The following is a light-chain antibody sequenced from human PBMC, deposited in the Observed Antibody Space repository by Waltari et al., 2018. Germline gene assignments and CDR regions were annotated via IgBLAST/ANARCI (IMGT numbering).Light chain of an antibody. CDR3: QQYNSYPLT. Sequence: DIQMTQSPSTLSALVGDRVTITCRASQSISSWLAWYQQKPGKATKLLIYKASSLESGVPSRFSGSGSGTEFTLTISSLQPDDFATYYCQQYNSYPLTFGGGTKVEIK. CDR1: QSISSW. CDR2: KAS. V-gene: IGKV1-5*03. J-gene: IGKJ4*01.